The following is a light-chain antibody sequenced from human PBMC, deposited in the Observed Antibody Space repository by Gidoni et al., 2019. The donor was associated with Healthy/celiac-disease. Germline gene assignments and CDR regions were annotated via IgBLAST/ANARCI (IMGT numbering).Light chain of an antibody. CDR3: QVWDSSSDHLV. J-gene: IGLJ2*01. Sequence: SYLLTQPPSVSVAPGKTARITCGGNNIGSKSVHWYQQKPGQAPVLVIYYDSDRPSGIPERLSGSNSGNTATLTISRVEAGDEADYYCQVWDSSSDHLVVGGGTKL. CDR1: NIGSKS. CDR2: YDS. V-gene: IGLV3-21*04.